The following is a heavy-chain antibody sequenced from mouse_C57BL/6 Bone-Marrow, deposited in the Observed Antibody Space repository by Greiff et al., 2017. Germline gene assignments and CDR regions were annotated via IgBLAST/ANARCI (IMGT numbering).Heavy chain of an antibody. CDR1: GYAFSSSW. V-gene: IGHV1-82*01. CDR2: IYPGDGDT. Sequence: VQRVESGPELVKPGASVKISCKASGYAFSSSWMNWVKQRPGKGLEWIGRIYPGDGDTNYNGKFKGKATLTADKSSSTAYMQLSSLTSEDSAVYFCARWAQRDYAMDYWGQGTSVTVSS. CDR3: ARWAQRDYAMDY. D-gene: IGHD3-2*02. J-gene: IGHJ4*01.